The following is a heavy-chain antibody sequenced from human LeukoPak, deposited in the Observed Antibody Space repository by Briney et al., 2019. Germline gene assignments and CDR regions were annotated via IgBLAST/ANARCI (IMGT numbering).Heavy chain of an antibody. CDR2: IYSGGST. CDR3: AKSYSPVNFDY. D-gene: IGHD3-10*01. Sequence: PGGSLRLSCAASGFTVSSNYMSWVRQAPGKGLEWVSVIYSGGSTYYADSVKGRFTISRDNSKNTLYLQMNSLRAEDTAVYYCAKSYSPVNFDYWAREPWSPSPQ. J-gene: IGHJ4*02. CDR1: GFTVSSNY. V-gene: IGHV3-53*01.